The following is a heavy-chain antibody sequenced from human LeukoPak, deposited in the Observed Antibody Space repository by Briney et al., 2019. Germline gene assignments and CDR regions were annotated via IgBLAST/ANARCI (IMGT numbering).Heavy chain of an antibody. D-gene: IGHD3-16*01. J-gene: IGHJ4*02. CDR1: GYTFTGYY. Sequence: ASVKVSCKASGYTFTGYYMHWVRQAPGQGLEWMGWINPNSGGTNYAQKFQGRVTMTRDTSINTAYMELNRLRSYDTAVYYWAPGGGITFGGEVAYYFDYWGQGTLVTVSS. CDR2: INPNSGGT. V-gene: IGHV1-2*02. CDR3: APGGGITFGGEVAYYFDY.